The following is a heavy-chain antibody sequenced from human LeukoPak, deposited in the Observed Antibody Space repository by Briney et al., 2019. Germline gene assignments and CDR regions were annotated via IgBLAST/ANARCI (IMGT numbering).Heavy chain of an antibody. CDR2: IYYSGST. CDR1: GGSISSGDYY. CDR3: AAGPIYYGMDV. D-gene: IGHD6-13*01. J-gene: IGHJ6*02. V-gene: IGHV4-30-4*01. Sequence: SETLSLTCTVSGGSISSGDYYWSWIRQPPGKGLEWIGYIYYSGSTYYNPSLKSRVTISVDTSKNQFSLKLSSVTAADAAVYYCAAGPIYYGMDVWGQGTTVTVSS.